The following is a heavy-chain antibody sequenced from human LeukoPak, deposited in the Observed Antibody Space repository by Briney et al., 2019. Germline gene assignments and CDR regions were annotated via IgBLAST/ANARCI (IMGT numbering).Heavy chain of an antibody. Sequence: PSETLSLTCTVSAGSISSYYWSWIRQPPGKGLEWIGSIYTSGSTNYNPFLKSRITISLDTSKNQFSLMLSSVTAADTAMYYCARHRRPHSSSWYGCFDPWGQGTLVTVSS. CDR2: IYTSGST. CDR1: AGSISSYY. CDR3: ARHRRPHSSSWYGCFDP. D-gene: IGHD6-13*01. J-gene: IGHJ5*02. V-gene: IGHV4-4*09.